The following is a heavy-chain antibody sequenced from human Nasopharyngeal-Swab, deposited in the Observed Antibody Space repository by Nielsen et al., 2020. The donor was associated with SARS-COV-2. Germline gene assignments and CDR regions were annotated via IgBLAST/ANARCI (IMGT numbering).Heavy chain of an antibody. CDR3: TALVVAATHDAFDI. CDR1: GFTFSNAW. CDR2: IKSKTDGGTT. D-gene: IGHD2-15*01. J-gene: IGHJ3*02. V-gene: IGHV3-15*07. Sequence: GESLKISCAASGFTFSNAWMNWVRQAPGKGLEWVGRIKSKTDGGTTDYAAPVKGRFTISRDDSKNTLYLQMNSLKTEDTAVYYCTALVVAATHDAFDIWGQGTMVTVSS.